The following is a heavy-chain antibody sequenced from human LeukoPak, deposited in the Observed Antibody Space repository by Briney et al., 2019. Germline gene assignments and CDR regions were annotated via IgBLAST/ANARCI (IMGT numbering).Heavy chain of an antibody. V-gene: IGHV1-2*04. CDR3: ASLSYGDSGL. Sequence: ASVKVSCKASGYTFTGYYMHWVRQAPGQGLEWMGWINPNSGGTNYAQKFQGWVTMTRDTSTSTVYMELSSLRSEDTAVYYCASLSYGDSGLWGQGTLVTVSS. CDR2: INPNSGGT. CDR1: GYTFTGYY. D-gene: IGHD4-17*01. J-gene: IGHJ4*02.